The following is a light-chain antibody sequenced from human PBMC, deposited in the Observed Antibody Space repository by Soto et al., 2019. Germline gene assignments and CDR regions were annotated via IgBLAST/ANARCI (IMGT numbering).Light chain of an antibody. CDR2: GAS. J-gene: IGKJ4*01. Sequence: DIVLTQSPATLSLSPGEIATLSCRTSESISSEYLAWYQKRPGQAPRLLIYGASSRPTGVPDRFTGSGSGTDFTLPIPRLEPEDFGVYYCKQYDFGRGTKVDIK. CDR1: ESISSEY. CDR3: KQYD. V-gene: IGKV3-20*01.